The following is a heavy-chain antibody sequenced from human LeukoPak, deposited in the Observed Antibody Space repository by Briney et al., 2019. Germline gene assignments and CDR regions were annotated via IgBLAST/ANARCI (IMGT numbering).Heavy chain of an antibody. D-gene: IGHD6-6*01. Sequence: GGSLRLSCRCSGFTFGDYAMTWVRQAPGKGLEWVAFIRRKDYGGTTEYAASVKGRFTISRDDSKSIAYLQMNSLKTEDTALYYCTKYSSSSNYYYGMDIWGQGTTVTVSS. J-gene: IGHJ6*02. V-gene: IGHV3-49*04. CDR2: IRRKDYGGTT. CDR1: GFTFGDYA. CDR3: TKYSSSSNYYYGMDI.